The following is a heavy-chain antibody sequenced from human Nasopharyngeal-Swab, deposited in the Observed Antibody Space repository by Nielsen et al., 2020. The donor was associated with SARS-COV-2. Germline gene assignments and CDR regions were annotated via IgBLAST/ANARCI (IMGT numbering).Heavy chain of an antibody. Sequence: GGSLRFSFTASELTFGDYPISGFRKAQGKGLEWVGFIRSKAYGGTTEYAASVKGRFTISRDDSKSIAYLQMNSLKTEDTAVYYCTRDGLWFGELSDYYYGMDVWGQGTTVTVSS. V-gene: IGHV3-49*03. D-gene: IGHD3-10*01. CDR3: TRDGLWFGELSDYYYGMDV. CDR2: IRSKAYGGTT. J-gene: IGHJ6*02. CDR1: ELTFGDYP.